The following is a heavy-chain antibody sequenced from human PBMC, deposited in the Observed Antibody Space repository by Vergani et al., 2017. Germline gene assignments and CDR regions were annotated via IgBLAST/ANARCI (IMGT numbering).Heavy chain of an antibody. V-gene: IGHV1-69*06. CDR1: GGTFSSYA. CDR3: ARAMEYAAAPTHYYYYYGMDV. J-gene: IGHJ6*02. D-gene: IGHD2-2*01. Sequence: QVQLVQSGAEVKKPGSSVKVSCKASGGTFSSYAISWVRQAPGQGLEWMGGIIPIFGTANYAQKFQGRVTITADKSTSTAYMELSSLRSEDTAVYYCARAMEYAAAPTHYYYYYGMDVWGQGTTVTVAS. CDR2: IIPIFGTA.